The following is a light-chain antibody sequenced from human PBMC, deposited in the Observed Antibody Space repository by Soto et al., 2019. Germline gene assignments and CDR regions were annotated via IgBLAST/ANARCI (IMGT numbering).Light chain of an antibody. CDR3: QQSFSSPRT. V-gene: IGKV1-39*01. J-gene: IGKJ1*01. CDR2: TAS. Sequence: DIQMTQSPSSLSASIGDRVTITCRASQNINTYLSWYQQKPGKAPRFLIYTASSSQSGVSSRFSVSGSGTDFTLTINSLQPEEFATYYCQQSFSSPRTFGQGTKVDIK. CDR1: QNINTY.